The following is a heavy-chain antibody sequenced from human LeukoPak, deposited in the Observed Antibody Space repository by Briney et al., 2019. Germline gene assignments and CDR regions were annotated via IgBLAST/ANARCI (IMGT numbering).Heavy chain of an antibody. CDR1: GGSISSSSYY. D-gene: IGHD4-17*01. CDR2: IYYSGST. V-gene: IGHV4-39*01. CDR3: ARERGDYDAFDI. Sequence: SETLSLTCTVFGGSISSSSYYWGWIRQPPGKGLEWIGSIYYSGSTYYNPSLKSRVTISVDTSKNQFSLRLSSVTAADTAVYYCARERGDYDAFDIWGQGTMVTVSS. J-gene: IGHJ3*02.